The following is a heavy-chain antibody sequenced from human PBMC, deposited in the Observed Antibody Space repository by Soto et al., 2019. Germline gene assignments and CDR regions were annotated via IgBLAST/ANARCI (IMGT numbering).Heavy chain of an antibody. D-gene: IGHD2-21*02. CDR1: GFTFSSYG. CDR2: IWYDGSNK. J-gene: IGHJ6*02. Sequence: QVQLVESGGGVVQPGRSLRLSCAASGFTFSSYGMHWVRQAPGKGLEWVAVIWYDGSNKYYADSVKGRFTISRDNSKNTLYLQMNSLRAEDTAVYYCARQGEGVVTPTGDYYYYGMDVWGQGTTVTVSS. CDR3: ARQGEGVVTPTGDYYYYGMDV. V-gene: IGHV3-33*01.